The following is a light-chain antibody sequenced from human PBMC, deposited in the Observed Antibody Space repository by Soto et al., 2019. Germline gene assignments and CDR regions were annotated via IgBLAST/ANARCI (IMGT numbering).Light chain of an antibody. CDR3: HQYLSWT. V-gene: IGKV3-20*01. CDR2: GAS. J-gene: IGKJ1*01. Sequence: EVGLTLSPCTLSLSQGERATLSCRASQTFSSIYLAWYQQKPGQAPRLLIYGASSRATGIPDRFSGSGSGTDFTLTISRLEPEDFAVYYCHQYLSWTFGQGTKVDIK. CDR1: QTFSSIY.